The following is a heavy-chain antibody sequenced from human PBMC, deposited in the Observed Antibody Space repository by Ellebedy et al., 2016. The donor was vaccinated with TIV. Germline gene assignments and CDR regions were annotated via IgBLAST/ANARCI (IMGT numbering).Heavy chain of an antibody. CDR2: IRAFGDIS. CDR3: AKGAGNYYDSSGYLHYDY. V-gene: IGHV3-23*01. D-gene: IGHD3-22*01. Sequence: GESLKISCEASGFTFSRSAMSWVRQAPGGGLDWVSGIRAFGDISYDADSVRDRFIVSRDNFKNTVYLQMNSLRADDTAVYYCAKGAGNYYDSSGYLHYDYWGQGTLVTVSS. J-gene: IGHJ4*02. CDR1: GFTFSRSA.